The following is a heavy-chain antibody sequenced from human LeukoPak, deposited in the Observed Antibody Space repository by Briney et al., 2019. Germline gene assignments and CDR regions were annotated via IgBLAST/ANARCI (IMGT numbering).Heavy chain of an antibody. CDR2: IYCSGST. J-gene: IGHJ4*02. Sequence: SETLSLTCTVSGGSISSGDYYWNWIRQPPGKGLEWIGHIYCSGSTYYNPPLKSRVTISVDTSKNQFSLKLSSVTAADTAVYFCARETGLYYFDYWGQGTLVTVSS. D-gene: IGHD1-14*01. CDR3: ARETGLYYFDY. V-gene: IGHV4-30-4*01. CDR1: GGSISSGDYY.